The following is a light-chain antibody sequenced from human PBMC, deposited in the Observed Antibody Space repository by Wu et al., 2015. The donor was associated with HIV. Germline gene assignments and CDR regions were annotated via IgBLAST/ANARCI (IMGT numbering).Light chain of an antibody. Sequence: DIQLTQSPSTLSASVGDRVSITCRASQNINTWLAWYQQKPGKAPKLLIYKTSTLQSGVPSRFSGSGSGTEFTLTISSLQPDDFATYYCQQYNDYPYTFGQGTKLQIK. CDR1: QNINTW. CDR2: KTS. J-gene: IGKJ2*01. V-gene: IGKV1-5*03. CDR3: QQYNDYPYT.